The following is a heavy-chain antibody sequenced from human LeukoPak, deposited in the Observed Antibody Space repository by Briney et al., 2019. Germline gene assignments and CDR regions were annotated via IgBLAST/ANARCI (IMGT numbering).Heavy chain of an antibody. CDR2: IFTSGST. Sequence: SETLSLTCTVFGGPISSYYWSWIRQPAGKGLGGIGRIFTSGSTNYNPSLKSRVTLSLDTSQNQFCLTLGSVTAAVTAVHFFARGAAHYWFYPWGQGTQVTVPS. CDR3: ARGAAHYWFYP. CDR1: GGPISSYY. J-gene: IGHJ5*02. D-gene: IGHD6-6*01. V-gene: IGHV4-4*07.